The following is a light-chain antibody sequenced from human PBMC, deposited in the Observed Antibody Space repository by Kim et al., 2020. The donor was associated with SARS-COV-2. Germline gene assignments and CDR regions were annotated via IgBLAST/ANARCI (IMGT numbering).Light chain of an antibody. CDR2: DST. V-gene: IGLV2-14*02. CDR3: SSYTTSHVV. Sequence: QSALTQPASVSGSPGQSISISCIGSSSNVGNYNLVSWYQQHPGKAPKLMIYDSTKRPSDVSSRFSASKSGNTASLTISGLQAEVEADYYCSSYTTSHVVFGGGTQLTVL. J-gene: IGLJ2*01. CDR1: SSNVGNYNL.